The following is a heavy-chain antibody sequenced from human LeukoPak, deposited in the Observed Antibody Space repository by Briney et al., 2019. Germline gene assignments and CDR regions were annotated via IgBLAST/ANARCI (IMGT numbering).Heavy chain of an antibody. Sequence: GASVKVSCKASGYTFTSYDINWMRQATGQGLEWMGWMNPNSGNTGYAQKFQGRVTMTRNTSISTAYMELSSLRSEDTAVYYCARAGRAVTTPFDYWGQGTLVTVSS. CDR2: MNPNSGNT. D-gene: IGHD4-11*01. J-gene: IGHJ4*02. CDR1: GYTFTSYD. V-gene: IGHV1-8*01. CDR3: ARAGRAVTTPFDY.